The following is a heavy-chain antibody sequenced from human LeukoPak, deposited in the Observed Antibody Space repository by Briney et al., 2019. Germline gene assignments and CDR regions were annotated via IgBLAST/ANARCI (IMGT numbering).Heavy chain of an antibody. Sequence: PSETLSLTCTVSGGSISSYYWSWIRQPPGKGLEWIGYIYYSGSTNYNPSLKSRVTISVDTSKNQFSLKLSSVTAADTAVYYCARDIFSSSSYYPTEIIDHWGQGTLLIVSP. CDR2: IYYSGST. J-gene: IGHJ4*02. CDR3: ARDIFSSSSYYPTEIIDH. V-gene: IGHV4-59*12. D-gene: IGHD6-13*01. CDR1: GGSISSYY.